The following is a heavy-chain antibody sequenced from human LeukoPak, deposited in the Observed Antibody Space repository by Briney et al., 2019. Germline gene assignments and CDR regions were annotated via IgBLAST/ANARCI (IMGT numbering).Heavy chain of an antibody. CDR3: ARDSPAAAGTYYYYYMDV. V-gene: IGHV1-2*02. CDR2: INPNSGGT. J-gene: IGHJ6*03. D-gene: IGHD6-13*01. Sequence: ASVKVSCKASEYTFTGYYMHWVRQAPGQGLEWMGWINPNSGGTNYAQKFQGRVTMTRDTSTSTAYMELRSLRSDDTAVYYCARDSPAAAGTYYYYYMDVWGKGTTVTVSS. CDR1: EYTFTGYY.